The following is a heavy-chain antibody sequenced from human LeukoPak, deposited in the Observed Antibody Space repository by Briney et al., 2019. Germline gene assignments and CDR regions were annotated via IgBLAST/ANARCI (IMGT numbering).Heavy chain of an antibody. Sequence: SETLSLTCTVSGGSISSYYWSWIRRPPGKGLEWIGYIYYSGSTNYNPSLKSRVTISVDTSKNQFSLKLSSVTAADTAVYYCARDQQRVFGVYGMDVWGQGTAVTVSS. CDR3: ARDQQRVFGVYGMDV. D-gene: IGHD3-10*01. CDR2: IYYSGST. CDR1: GGSISSYY. V-gene: IGHV4-59*01. J-gene: IGHJ6*02.